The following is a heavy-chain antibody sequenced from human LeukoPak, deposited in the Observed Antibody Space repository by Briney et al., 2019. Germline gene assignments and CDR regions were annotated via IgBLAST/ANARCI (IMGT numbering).Heavy chain of an antibody. J-gene: IGHJ4*02. CDR3: AKGIVGFDY. Sequence: GRSLRLSCAASRFTFDDYAMHWVRQAPGKGLEWVSGISWNSGSIGYADSVKGRFTISRDNAKNSLYLQMNSLRAEDTALYYCAKGIVGFDYWGQGTLVTVSS. V-gene: IGHV3-9*01. CDR1: RFTFDDYA. D-gene: IGHD3-16*02. CDR2: ISWNSGSI.